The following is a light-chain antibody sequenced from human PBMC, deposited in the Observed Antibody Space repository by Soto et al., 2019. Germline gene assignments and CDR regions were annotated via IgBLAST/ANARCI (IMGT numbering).Light chain of an antibody. V-gene: IGLV2-8*01. CDR3: QSYDSTLSARYV. Sequence: QSALAQPPSASGSPGQSVTISCTGTKNDIGVYDFVSWYQHHPGKAPRLIIYEVVQRPSGVPDRFSGSKSGNTASLTVSGLQAEDEGDYYCQSYDSTLSARYVFGTGTKVTVL. CDR1: KNDIGVYDF. J-gene: IGLJ1*01. CDR2: EVV.